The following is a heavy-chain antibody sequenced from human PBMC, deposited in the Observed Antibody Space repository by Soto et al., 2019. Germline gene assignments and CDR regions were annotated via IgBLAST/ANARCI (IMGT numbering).Heavy chain of an antibody. Sequence: KPGGSLRLSCAASGFTFSSYSMNWVRQAPGKGLEWVSSISSSSSYIYYADSVKGRFTISRDNAKNSLYLQMNSLRAEDTAVYYCASHPATKHGRIDYWGQGPLVTVS. D-gene: IGHD1-1*01. CDR1: GFTFSSYS. CDR2: ISSSSSYI. J-gene: IGHJ4*02. V-gene: IGHV3-21*01. CDR3: ASHPATKHGRIDY.